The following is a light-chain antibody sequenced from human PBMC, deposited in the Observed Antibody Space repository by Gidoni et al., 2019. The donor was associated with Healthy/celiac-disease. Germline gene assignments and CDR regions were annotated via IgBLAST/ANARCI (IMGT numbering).Light chain of an antibody. J-gene: IGKJ3*01. CDR1: HSVSSSY. CDR2: GAS. CDR3: QQYGSSPLFT. Sequence: EIVLTQSPGTLSLSPGERATISCRASHSVSSSYLAWYQQKPGQAPRLLIYGASSRATGIPDRCRGSGFGTDFTLPISRLEPEDFAVYYCQQYGSSPLFTFGPGTKVDIK. V-gene: IGKV3-20*01.